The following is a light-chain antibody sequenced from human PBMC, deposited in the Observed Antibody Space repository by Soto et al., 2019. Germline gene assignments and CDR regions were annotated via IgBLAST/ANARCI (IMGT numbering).Light chain of an antibody. CDR1: QDISSW. Sequence: DIQMTQSPSSVSASVGDRVTITCRASQDISSWLAWYQQKPGKAPKLLIYAASSLQSGPPSRFRGSGSGTDFALPISSLQPQDFATYYCQQANSFPPTFGQGTKLEIK. J-gene: IGKJ2*01. V-gene: IGKV1-12*01. CDR3: QQANSFPPT. CDR2: AAS.